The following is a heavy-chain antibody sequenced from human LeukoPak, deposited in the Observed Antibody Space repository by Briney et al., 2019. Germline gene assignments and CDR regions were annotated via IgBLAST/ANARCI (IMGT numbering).Heavy chain of an antibody. J-gene: IGHJ3*02. CDR2: FDPEDGET. CDR1: GYTLTELS. D-gene: IGHD3-10*01. Sequence: ASVKVSCEVSGYTLTELSMHWVRQAPGKGLEWMGGFDPEDGETIYTQKFQGRVTMTEDTSTDTAYMELSSLRSEDTAVYYCATDRGLLWFGVRVAFDIWGQGTMVTVSS. CDR3: ATDRGLLWFGVRVAFDI. V-gene: IGHV1-24*01.